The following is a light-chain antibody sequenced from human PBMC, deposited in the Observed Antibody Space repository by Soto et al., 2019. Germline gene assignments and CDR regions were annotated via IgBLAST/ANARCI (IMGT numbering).Light chain of an antibody. CDR1: RSVLYKSNNKNH. V-gene: IGKV4-1*01. CDR2: WAS. J-gene: IGKJ1*01. CDR3: QQYNSYSWT. Sequence: DIVMTQSPDSLAVSLVERSTINCKCSRSVLYKSNNKNHLAWYQQKPGQPPQLIIYWASTRESGVPERFSGSGSGTDFTLTISSLQPDDIATYSCQQYNSYSWTFGQGTKVDIK.